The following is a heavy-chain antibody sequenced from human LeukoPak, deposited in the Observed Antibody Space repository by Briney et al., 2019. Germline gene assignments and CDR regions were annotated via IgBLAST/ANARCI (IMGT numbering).Heavy chain of an antibody. CDR2: ISYSGST. Sequence: PSETLSLTCTVSGGSLSSYSWSWIRQPPGKGLEWIGYISYSGSTNYNPSLKSRVTIPVDTSKTQFSLKLSSVTAADTAVYYCARGQGTVTTHWGQGTLVTVSS. CDR3: ARGQGTVTTH. D-gene: IGHD4-11*01. CDR1: GGSLSSYS. J-gene: IGHJ4*02. V-gene: IGHV4-59*12.